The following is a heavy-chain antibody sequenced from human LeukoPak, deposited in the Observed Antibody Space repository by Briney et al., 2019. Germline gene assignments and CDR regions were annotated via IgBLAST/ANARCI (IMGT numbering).Heavy chain of an antibody. CDR3: ARRDSSGYYVVLDY. V-gene: IGHV1-8*01. Sequence: ASVKVSCKASGYTFTSYDINWVRQATGQGLEWMGWMNPNSGNTGYAQKFQGRVTMTRSTSISTAYMELSSLRSEDTAVYYCARRDSSGYYVVLDYWGQGTLVTVSS. D-gene: IGHD3-22*01. J-gene: IGHJ4*02. CDR2: MNPNSGNT. CDR1: GYTFTSYD.